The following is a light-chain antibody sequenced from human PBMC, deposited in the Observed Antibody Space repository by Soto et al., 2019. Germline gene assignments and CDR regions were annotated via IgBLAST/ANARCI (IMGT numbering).Light chain of an antibody. CDR1: SRDFGSYNL. CDR2: EVS. V-gene: IGLV2-23*02. Sequence: QSALTQPASVSGSPGQSITISCTGTSRDFGSYNLVSWYQQHPGKAPKLMIYEVSKRPSGVSNRFSGSKSGNTASLTISGLQAEDEADYYCCSYAGSSTPYVFGTGTKVTVL. CDR3: CSYAGSSTPYV. J-gene: IGLJ1*01.